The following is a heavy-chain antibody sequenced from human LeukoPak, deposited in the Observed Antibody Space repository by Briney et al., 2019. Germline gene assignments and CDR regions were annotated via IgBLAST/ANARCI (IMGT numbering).Heavy chain of an antibody. Sequence: ASVKVSCKASGYIFTGYYMHWVRQAPGQGLEWMGWINPNSGGTNYAQKFQGRVTMTRDTSISTAYMELSRLRSDDTAVYYCASWETGENDAFDIWGQGTMVTVSS. J-gene: IGHJ3*02. CDR1: GYIFTGYY. CDR3: ASWETGENDAFDI. V-gene: IGHV1-2*02. CDR2: INPNSGGT. D-gene: IGHD7-27*01.